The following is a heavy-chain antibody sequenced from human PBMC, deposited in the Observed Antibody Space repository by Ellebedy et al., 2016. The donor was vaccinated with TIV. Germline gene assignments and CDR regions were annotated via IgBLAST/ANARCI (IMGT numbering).Heavy chain of an antibody. D-gene: IGHD4-11*01. CDR2: ISNNGGST. Sequence: PGGSLRLSCAASGFTFSSYAMYWVRQAPGKGLEFVSAISNNGGSTYYANSVKGRFTISRDNSKNTLYIQMGSLRAEDMGVYYCARARLGVMTTGTTGWGGYYGLDVWGPGTTVTVSS. CDR1: GFTFSSYA. V-gene: IGHV3-64*01. J-gene: IGHJ6*02. CDR3: ARARLGVMTTGTTGWGGYYGLDV.